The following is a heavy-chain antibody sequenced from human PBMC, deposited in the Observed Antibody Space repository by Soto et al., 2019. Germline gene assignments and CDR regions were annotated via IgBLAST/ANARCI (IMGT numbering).Heavy chain of an antibody. CDR3: ARDPNFPSSRYYYYYMDV. CDR1: GDSVSSTSAA. V-gene: IGHV6-1*01. CDR2: TYYRSKWSN. D-gene: IGHD6-6*01. Sequence: SQNLSLTCAISGDSVSSTSAAWNWIRQSPSRGLEWLGRTYYRSKWSNDYALSVRSRITINADTSKNQFSLQLTSVTPDDTAVYFCARDPNFPSSRYYYYYMDVWGRGTPVTVSS. J-gene: IGHJ6*03.